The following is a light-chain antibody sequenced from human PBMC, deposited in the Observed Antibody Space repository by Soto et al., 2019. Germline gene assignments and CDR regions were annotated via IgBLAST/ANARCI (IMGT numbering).Light chain of an antibody. CDR2: DAS. Sequence: EIVLTQSPATLSLSPGERATLSCRASQSVNSYLAWYQQKPGPAPGLLIYDASNRATGIPARFSGSGSGTVFTLTISSLEPEDLAVYYCQQRSTWPPSFGGGTKVEIK. J-gene: IGKJ4*01. V-gene: IGKV3-11*01. CDR1: QSVNSY. CDR3: QQRSTWPPS.